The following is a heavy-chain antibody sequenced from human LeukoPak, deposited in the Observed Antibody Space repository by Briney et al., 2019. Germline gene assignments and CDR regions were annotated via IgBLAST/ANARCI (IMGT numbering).Heavy chain of an antibody. CDR1: GFIFSTYS. Sequence: GGSLRLSCAASGFIFSTYSMIWVRQAPGKGLEWVAYISISGSPIYYADSVKGRFTISRDNSKNTLYLQMNSLRAEDTAVYYCAREADYVWGSYRYFDYWGQGTLVTVSS. J-gene: IGHJ4*02. CDR2: ISISGSPI. CDR3: AREADYVWGSYRYFDY. D-gene: IGHD3-16*02. V-gene: IGHV3-48*01.